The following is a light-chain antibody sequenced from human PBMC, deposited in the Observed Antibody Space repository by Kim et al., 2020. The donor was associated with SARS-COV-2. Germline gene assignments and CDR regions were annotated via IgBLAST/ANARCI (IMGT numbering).Light chain of an antibody. J-gene: IGKJ2*01. CDR1: QSINSVY. V-gene: IGKV3-20*01. CDR2: GTS. Sequence: EIVLTQSPGTLSLSAGERASLSCRASQSINSVYLTWYQQKPGQAPRLLIYGTSSRATGIPDRFSGSGSGTDFTLTISRLEPEDFAVYYSQEYSSSTYTFAEGTKLEI. CDR3: QEYSSSTYT.